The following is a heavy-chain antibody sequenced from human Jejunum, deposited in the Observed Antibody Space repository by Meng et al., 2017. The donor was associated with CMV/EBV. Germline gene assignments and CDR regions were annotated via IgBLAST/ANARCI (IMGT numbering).Heavy chain of an antibody. D-gene: IGHD6-19*01. CDR3: ARGYSSDWYDY. Sequence: QVQLQESGPGLVKPSETLSLICTVFGGSINNYSWNWIRQSAGKGLEWIGRIYTSGSTNYNPSLQSRVTMSVDTSKNQFSLKLTSVTAADTAVYYCARGYSSDWYDYWGQGALVTVSS. J-gene: IGHJ4*02. CDR2: IYTSGST. CDR1: GGSINNYS. V-gene: IGHV4-4*07.